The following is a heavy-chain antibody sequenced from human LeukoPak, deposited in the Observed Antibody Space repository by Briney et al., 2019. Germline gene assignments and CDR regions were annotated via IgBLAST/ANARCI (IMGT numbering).Heavy chain of an antibody. D-gene: IGHD3-22*01. CDR1: GGSFSGYY. CDR3: ARVYDSRGYYLAY. CDR2: INHSGST. V-gene: IGHV4-34*01. J-gene: IGHJ4*02. Sequence: SETLSLTCAVYGGSFSGYYWSWIRQPPGKGLEWIGEINPSGITEWIGEINHSGSTNYNPSLKSRVTISVDTSKNQFSLKLSSLTAADTAVYYCARVYDSRGYYLAYGGQGTLVTVSS.